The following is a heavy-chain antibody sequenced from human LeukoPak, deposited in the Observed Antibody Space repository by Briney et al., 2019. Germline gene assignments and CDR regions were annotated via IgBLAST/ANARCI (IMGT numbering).Heavy chain of an antibody. Sequence: PGGSLRLSCAVSGYTFSSCAMSWFSQAPAKGLKWGSAISGSGGSTYYADSVKGRFTISRDNSKNTLYLQMNSLRAEDTAVYYCAKRVDIVAHATTFFDYWGQGTLVTVSS. CDR1: GYTFSSCA. J-gene: IGHJ4*02. CDR2: ISGSGGST. V-gene: IGHV3-23*01. D-gene: IGHD5-12*01. CDR3: AKRVDIVAHATTFFDY.